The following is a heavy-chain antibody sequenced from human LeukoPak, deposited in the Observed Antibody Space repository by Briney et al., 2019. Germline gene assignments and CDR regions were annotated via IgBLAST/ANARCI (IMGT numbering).Heavy chain of an antibody. Sequence: SQTLSLTCTVSGGSITSENYYCSWIRHHPGKGLEWIGYIYFSGSTNYNPSLKSRVTISVDTSKHSFSLTLSAVTAADTAVYYCARGRWDTSGYYTDYWGQGTLATVSS. V-gene: IGHV4-31*03. CDR3: ARGRWDTSGYYTDY. D-gene: IGHD3-22*01. CDR1: GGSITSENYY. J-gene: IGHJ4*02. CDR2: IYFSGST.